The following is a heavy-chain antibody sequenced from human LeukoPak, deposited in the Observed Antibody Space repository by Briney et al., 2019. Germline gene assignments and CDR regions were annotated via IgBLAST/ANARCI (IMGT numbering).Heavy chain of an antibody. CDR2: IYYSGIT. CDR3: ARRMSPGAWFGP. Sequence: SETLSLTCTASGGAITAYYWSWLRQPPGKGLEWIGYIYYSGITNYNPSLKSRVTMLVGTSKNHFYLKLSSVTAADTAVYFCARRMSPGAWFGPGGQGTLVTVSS. J-gene: IGHJ5*02. CDR1: GGAITAYY. V-gene: IGHV4-59*08. D-gene: IGHD4-17*01.